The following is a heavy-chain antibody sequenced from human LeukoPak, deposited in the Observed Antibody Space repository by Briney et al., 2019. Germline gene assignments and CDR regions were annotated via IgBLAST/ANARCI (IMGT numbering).Heavy chain of an antibody. CDR3: AKDDYYDTSGYRD. D-gene: IGHD3-22*01. Sequence: GGSLRLSCAASGFTVSSNYMSWVRQAPGKGLEWVSVIYSGGSTYYADSVKGRFTISRDNSRNTLYLQMNSLRAEDTAVYYCAKDDYYDTSGYRDWGQGTLVTVSS. J-gene: IGHJ4*02. CDR2: IYSGGST. V-gene: IGHV3-53*05. CDR1: GFTVSSNY.